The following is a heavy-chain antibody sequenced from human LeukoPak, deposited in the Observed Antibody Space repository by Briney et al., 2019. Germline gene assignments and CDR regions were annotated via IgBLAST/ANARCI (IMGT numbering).Heavy chain of an antibody. J-gene: IGHJ6*02. CDR3: ARHPGYCNSTNCYYYYGMDV. CDR2: IYPGDSDT. D-gene: IGHD2-2*01. CDR1: GYSFIDYW. Sequence: GESLKISCKGSGYSFIDYWIDWVRQMPGTGLEWMGIIYPGDSDTRYSPSSLGQVTISADKSFGTAYLQWSSLRASDTARYYCARHPGYCNSTNCYYYYGMDVWGQGTTVTVSS. V-gene: IGHV5-51*01.